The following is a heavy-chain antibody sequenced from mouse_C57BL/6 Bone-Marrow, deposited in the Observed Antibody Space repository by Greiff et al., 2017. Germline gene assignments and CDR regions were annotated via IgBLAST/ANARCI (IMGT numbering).Heavy chain of an antibody. Sequence: QVQLQQPGAELVRPGSSVKLSCKASGYTFTSYWMHWVKQRPIQGLEWIGNIDPSDSETHYNQKFKDKATLTVDKSSSTASMQLSSLTYEDSAVYNCARRDYGCSYGYFDVWGTGTTVTVSS. J-gene: IGHJ1*03. CDR2: IDPSDSET. V-gene: IGHV1-52*01. CDR1: GYTFTSYW. CDR3: ARRDYGCSYGYFDV. D-gene: IGHD1-1*01.